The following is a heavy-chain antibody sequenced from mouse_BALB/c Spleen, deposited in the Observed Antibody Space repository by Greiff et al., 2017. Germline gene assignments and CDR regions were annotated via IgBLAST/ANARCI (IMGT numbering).Heavy chain of an antibody. CDR1: GYTFTSYN. J-gene: IGHJ2*01. CDR2: IYPGNGDT. D-gene: IGHD1-1*01. V-gene: IGHV1-12*01. Sequence: QVQLQQPGAELVKPGASVKMSCKASGYTFTSYNMHWVKQTPGQGLEWIGAIYPGNGDTSYNQKFKGKATLTADKSSSTAYMQLSSLTSEDSAVYYCARFRYYDFDYWGQGTTLTVSS. CDR3: ARFRYYDFDY.